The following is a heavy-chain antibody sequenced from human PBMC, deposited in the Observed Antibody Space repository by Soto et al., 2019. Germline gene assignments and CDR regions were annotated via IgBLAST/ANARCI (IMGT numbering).Heavy chain of an antibody. CDR3: AREVAARRYYYYYMDV. Sequence: ASVKVSCKASGYTFTSYAMHWVRQAPGQRLEWMGWINAGNGNTKYSQKFQGRVTITRDTSASTAYMELSSLRSEDTAVYYCAREVAARRYYYYYMDVWGKGTTDTVSS. J-gene: IGHJ6*03. CDR2: INAGNGNT. V-gene: IGHV1-3*01. D-gene: IGHD2-15*01. CDR1: GYTFTSYA.